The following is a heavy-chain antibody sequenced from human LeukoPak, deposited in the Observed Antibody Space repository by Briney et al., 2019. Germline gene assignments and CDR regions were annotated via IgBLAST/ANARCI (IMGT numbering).Heavy chain of an antibody. CDR1: GGSISSYY. J-gene: IGHJ6*03. Sequence: TSETLSLTCTVSGGSISSYYWSWIRQPAGKGLEWIGRIYTSGSTNYNPSPESRVTMSVDTSKNHFSLKVTSVTAADTAVYYCARGKLVPGEYYYYYYMDVWGKGTTVTVSS. CDR3: ARGKLVPGEYYYYYYMDV. V-gene: IGHV4-4*07. D-gene: IGHD6-6*01. CDR2: IYTSGST.